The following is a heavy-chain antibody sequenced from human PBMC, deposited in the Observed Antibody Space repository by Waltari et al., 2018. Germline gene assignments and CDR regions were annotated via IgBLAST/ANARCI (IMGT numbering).Heavy chain of an antibody. J-gene: IGHJ4*02. V-gene: IGHV3-53*01. CDR2: IYSGGST. Sequence: EVQLVESGGGLIQPGGSLSLSSAASGFTVSSNYMSWVRQAPGKGLEWVSVIYSGGSTYYADSVKGRFTISRDNSKNTLYLQMNSLRAEDTDVYYCARDPRVGYFDYWGQGTLVTVSS. D-gene: IGHD1-26*01. CDR1: GFTVSSNY. CDR3: ARDPRVGYFDY.